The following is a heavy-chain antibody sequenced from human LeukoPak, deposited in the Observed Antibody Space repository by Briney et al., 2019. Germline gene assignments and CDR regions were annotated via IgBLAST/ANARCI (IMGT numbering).Heavy chain of an antibody. J-gene: IGHJ3*02. CDR2: ISSSGSTI. CDR3: AITMTKTSDNDAFDI. Sequence: GGSLRLSCAASGFTFSDYYMSWIRQAPGKGLEWVSYISSSGSTIYYADSVKGRFTISRDNAKNSLYLQMNSLRAEDTAVYYCAITMTKTSDNDAFDIWGQGTMVTVSS. D-gene: IGHD4-11*01. V-gene: IGHV3-11*01. CDR1: GFTFSDYY.